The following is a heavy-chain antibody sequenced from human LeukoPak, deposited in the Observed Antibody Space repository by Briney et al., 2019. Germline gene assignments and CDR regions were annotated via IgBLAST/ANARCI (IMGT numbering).Heavy chain of an antibody. V-gene: IGHV4-59*01. CDR1: GGSISSYY. CDR2: IYYSGST. Sequence: PSETLSLTCTVSGGSISSYYWSWIRQPPGKGLEWIGYIYYSGSTNYNPSLKSRVTISVDTSKNQFSLKLSSVTAADTAVYYCARRGQLRFLEWLPLSSYYYGMDVWGQGTTVTVSS. CDR3: ARRGQLRFLEWLPLSSYYYGMDV. D-gene: IGHD3-3*01. J-gene: IGHJ6*02.